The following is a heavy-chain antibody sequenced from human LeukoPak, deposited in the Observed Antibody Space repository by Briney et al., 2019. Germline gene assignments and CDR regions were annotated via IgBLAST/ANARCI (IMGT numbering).Heavy chain of an antibody. D-gene: IGHD2/OR15-2a*01. Sequence: TLSLTCAVSGDSISSGSYSWSWIRQPPGKGLEWIGYISHSGNTYYSPSLKSRVTISVDNSKNQFSLKLTSVTAADTAVYYCARYSTTWPYWYFDLWGQGTLVTVSS. V-gene: IGHV4-30-2*01. CDR3: ARYSTTWPYWYFDL. J-gene: IGHJ2*01. CDR2: ISHSGNT. CDR1: GDSISSGSYS.